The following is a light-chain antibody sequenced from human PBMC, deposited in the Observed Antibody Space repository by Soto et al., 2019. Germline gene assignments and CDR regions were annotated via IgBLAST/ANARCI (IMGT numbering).Light chain of an antibody. CDR2: AAS. CDR3: QQSYSNPRT. J-gene: IGKJ1*01. V-gene: IGKV1-39*01. CDR1: ENIARY. Sequence: QITHSPSSLSASVGDRVTITCRASENIARYLNWYQQRPGKAPELLISAASSLQSGVPSRFSGGGSGTDFTLTISSLQPEDFATYYCQQSYSNPRTFGQGTKVDIK.